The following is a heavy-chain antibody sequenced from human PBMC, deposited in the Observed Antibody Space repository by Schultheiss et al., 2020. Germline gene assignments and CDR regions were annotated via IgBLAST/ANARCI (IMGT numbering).Heavy chain of an antibody. Sequence: GGSLRLSCAASGFTFSSYSMNWVRQAPGKGLEWVANIKQDGSEKFYVDSVKGRFPISRDNAKNSLYLQMDSLRVEDTAVYFCARDVYGDSPEDVWGKGDLVTVSS. CDR2: IKQDGSEK. V-gene: IGHV3-7*01. J-gene: IGHJ4*02. CDR3: ARDVYGDSPEDV. CDR1: GFTFSSYS. D-gene: IGHD4-17*01.